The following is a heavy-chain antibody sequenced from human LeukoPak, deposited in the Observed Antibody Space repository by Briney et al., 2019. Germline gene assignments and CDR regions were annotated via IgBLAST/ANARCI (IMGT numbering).Heavy chain of an antibody. CDR1: GFTFSSYG. J-gene: IGHJ4*02. CDR3: AKGWVNYDILAGYRY. CDR2: ISYDGSNK. V-gene: IGHV3-30*18. Sequence: GGSLRLSCAASGFTFSSYGMHWVRQAPGKGLEWVAVISYDGSNKYYADSVKGRFTISRDNTKNTLYLQMNSLRAEDTAVYYCAKGWVNYDILAGYRYWGQGTLVTVSS. D-gene: IGHD3-9*01.